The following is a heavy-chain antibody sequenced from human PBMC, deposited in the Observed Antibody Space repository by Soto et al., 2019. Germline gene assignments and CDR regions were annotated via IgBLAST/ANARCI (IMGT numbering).Heavy chain of an antibody. J-gene: IGHJ4*02. CDR2: ISGSGGST. D-gene: IGHD6-13*01. CDR1: GFTFSSYA. CDR3: AKDRGWIAAAGTTLDY. Sequence: GGSLRLSCAASGFTFSSYAMSWVRQAPGKGLEWVSAISGSGGSTYYADSVKGRFTISRDNSKNTLYLQMNSLRAEDTAVYYCAKDRGWIAAAGTTLDYWGQGTLVTVSS. V-gene: IGHV3-23*01.